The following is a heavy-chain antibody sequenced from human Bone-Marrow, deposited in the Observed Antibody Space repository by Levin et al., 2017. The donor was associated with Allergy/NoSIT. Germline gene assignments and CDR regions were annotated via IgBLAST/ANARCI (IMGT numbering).Heavy chain of an antibody. CDR2: TYYSGLT. D-gene: IGHD4/OR15-4a*01. J-gene: IGHJ3*02. Sequence: PSETLSLTCTVSGASVSATAYCWNWIRQPPGKAPEWIGYTYYSGLTYYNPSLKSRVTISRDTSKNQLSLRLSSVTAADTAVYYCARDSLHSDGAGTNVHDAFDIWGQGTMVTVSS. CDR1: GASVSATAYC. V-gene: IGHV4-30-4*08. CDR3: ARDSLHSDGAGTNVHDAFDI.